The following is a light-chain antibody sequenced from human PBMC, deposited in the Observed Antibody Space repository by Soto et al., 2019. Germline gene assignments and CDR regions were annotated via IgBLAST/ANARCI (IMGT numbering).Light chain of an antibody. V-gene: IGLV3-1*01. Sequence: SYELTQPPSVSVSPGQTASITCSGDNLWTKYVCWYQQKPGHSPVLVIYEDSKRPSGIPERFSGSNSGNTATLTISGSQSMDEADYYCQAWDSSTGVFGGGTKLTVL. CDR1: NLWTKY. CDR2: EDS. J-gene: IGLJ2*01. CDR3: QAWDSSTGV.